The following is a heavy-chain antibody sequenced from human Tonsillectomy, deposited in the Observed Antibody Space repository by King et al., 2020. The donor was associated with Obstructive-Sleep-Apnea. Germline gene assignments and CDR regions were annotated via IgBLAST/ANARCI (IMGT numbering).Heavy chain of an antibody. V-gene: IGHV1-18*01. J-gene: IGHJ4*02. CDR1: GYTFSSYG. CDR3: ARPLWLGELLYFDY. Sequence: QLVQSGAEVKKPGASVKVSCKASGYTFSSYGSSWVRQAPGQGLEWMGWISADNGYTNYAQELQGRVTLTTDTSTSTAYMELRSLRSDDTAVYYCARPLWLGELLYFDYWGQGTLVTVSS. D-gene: IGHD3-10*01. CDR2: ISADNGYT.